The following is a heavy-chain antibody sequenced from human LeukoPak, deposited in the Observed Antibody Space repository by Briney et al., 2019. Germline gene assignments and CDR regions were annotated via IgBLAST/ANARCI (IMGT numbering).Heavy chain of an antibody. D-gene: IGHD1-26*01. CDR2: IYYSGIT. CDR1: GGSISSYY. Sequence: PSETLSLTCTVSGGSISSYYWSWIRQPPGKGLEWIGYIYYSGITNYTPSLTSRVTISVDTSKNQFSLKLSSVTAADTAMYYCARDYQMSGTYSYYFDYWGQGTLVTVSS. CDR3: ARDYQMSGTYSYYFDY. V-gene: IGHV4-59*01. J-gene: IGHJ4*02.